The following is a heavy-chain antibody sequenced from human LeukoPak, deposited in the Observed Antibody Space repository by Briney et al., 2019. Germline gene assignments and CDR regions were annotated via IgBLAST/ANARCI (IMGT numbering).Heavy chain of an antibody. CDR2: IYYSGST. Sequence: SETLSLTCTVSGGSISSSSYYWGWIRQPPGKGLGWIGSIYYSGSTYYNPSLKSRVTISVDTSKNQFSLKLSSVTAADTAVYYCARDLISGIAAAGLDYWGQGTLVTVSS. D-gene: IGHD6-13*01. CDR1: GGSISSSSYY. V-gene: IGHV4-39*02. CDR3: ARDLISGIAAAGLDY. J-gene: IGHJ4*02.